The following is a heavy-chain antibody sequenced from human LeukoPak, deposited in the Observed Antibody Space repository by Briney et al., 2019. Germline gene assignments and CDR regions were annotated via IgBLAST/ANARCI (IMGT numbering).Heavy chain of an antibody. Sequence: GGSLRLSCAASGFTFSDYYMSWVRQAPGKGLEWVSYISSSGSTIYYADSVKGRFTISRDNAKNSLYLQMNSLRAEDTAVYYCAREELDGAFDIWGQGTMVTVSS. CDR3: AREELDGAFDI. J-gene: IGHJ3*02. CDR1: GFTFSDYY. CDR2: ISSSGSTI. D-gene: IGHD1-1*01. V-gene: IGHV3-11*04.